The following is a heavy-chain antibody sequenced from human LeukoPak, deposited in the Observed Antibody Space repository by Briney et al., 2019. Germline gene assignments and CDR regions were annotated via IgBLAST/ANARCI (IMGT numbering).Heavy chain of an antibody. Sequence: SETLSLTCTVSGGSISSSSYYWGWIRQPPGKGLEWIGSIYYSGSTYYNPSLKSRVTISVDTSKNQFSLKLSSVTAADTAVYYCARDEVGELGYFDYWGQGTLVTVSS. CDR3: ARDEVGELGYFDY. CDR2: IYYSGST. D-gene: IGHD3-16*01. J-gene: IGHJ4*02. V-gene: IGHV4-39*07. CDR1: GGSISSSSYY.